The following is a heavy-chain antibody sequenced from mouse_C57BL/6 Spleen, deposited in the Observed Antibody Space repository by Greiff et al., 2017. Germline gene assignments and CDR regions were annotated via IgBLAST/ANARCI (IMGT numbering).Heavy chain of an antibody. CDR1: GYSFTDYN. Sequence: EVQLVESGPELVKPGASVKISCKASGYSFTDYNMNWVKQSNGKSLEWIGVINPNYGTTSYNQKFKGKATLTVDQSSSTAYMQLNSLTSEDSAVYYCARGSYGSSYRYFDVWGTGTTVTVSS. CDR3: ARGSYGSSYRYFDV. J-gene: IGHJ1*03. D-gene: IGHD1-1*01. CDR2: INPNYGTT. V-gene: IGHV1-39*01.